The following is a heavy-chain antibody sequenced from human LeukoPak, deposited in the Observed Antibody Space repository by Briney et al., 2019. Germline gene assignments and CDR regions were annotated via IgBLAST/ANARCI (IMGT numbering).Heavy chain of an antibody. J-gene: IGHJ5*02. CDR1: GYTFTSYG. V-gene: IGHV1-18*01. CDR3: ARDGENSGSYLANWFDP. D-gene: IGHD1-26*01. Sequence: ASVKVSCKASGYTFTSYGISWVRQAPGQGLEWMGWISAYNGNTNYAQKLQGRVTMTTDTSTSTAYMELQSLRSDDTAVYYCARDGENSGSYLANWFDPWGQGTLVTVSS. CDR2: ISAYNGNT.